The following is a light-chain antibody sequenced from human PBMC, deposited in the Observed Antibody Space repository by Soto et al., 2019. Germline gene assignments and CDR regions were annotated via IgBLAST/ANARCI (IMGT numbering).Light chain of an antibody. J-gene: IGLJ3*02. CDR1: TSNIGSNI. Sequence: QPVLTQSPSASGTPGQRVTISCSGSTSNIGSNIVSWYQQFPGTAPKVLIYSDDQRPSGVPDRFSGSKSGTSASLAISGLQSEDEADYYCAAWDHSLNAWVFGGGTQLTVL. CDR3: AAWDHSLNAWV. V-gene: IGLV1-44*01. CDR2: SDD.